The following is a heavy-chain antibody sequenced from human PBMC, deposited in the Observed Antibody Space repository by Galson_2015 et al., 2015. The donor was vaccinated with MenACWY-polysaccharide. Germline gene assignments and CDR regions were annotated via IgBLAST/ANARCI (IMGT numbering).Heavy chain of an antibody. J-gene: IGHJ4*02. Sequence: PALVKPTQTLTLTCTFSGFSLSTSGMCVSWIRQPPGKALEWLARIDWDDDRYYSTSLKTRLTISKDTSKNQVVLTTTNMDPVDTATYYCARILEYSSSVGEFDYWGQGTLVAVSS. V-gene: IGHV2-70*11. CDR2: IDWDDDR. CDR3: ARILEYSSSVGEFDY. D-gene: IGHD6-6*01. CDR1: GFSLSTSGMC.